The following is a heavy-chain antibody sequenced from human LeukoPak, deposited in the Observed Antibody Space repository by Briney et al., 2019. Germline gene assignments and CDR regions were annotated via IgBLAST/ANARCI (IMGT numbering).Heavy chain of an antibody. V-gene: IGHV4-39*07. Sequence: SETLSLTCTVSGGSISSSSYYWGWIRQPPGKGLEWIGSIYYSGSTYYNPSLKSRVTISVDTSKNQFSLKLSSVTAADTAVHYCAGGPYLKYSSSAPFDYWGQGTLVTVSS. CDR3: AGGPYLKYSSSAPFDY. J-gene: IGHJ4*02. CDR1: GGSISSSSYY. CDR2: IYYSGST. D-gene: IGHD6-6*01.